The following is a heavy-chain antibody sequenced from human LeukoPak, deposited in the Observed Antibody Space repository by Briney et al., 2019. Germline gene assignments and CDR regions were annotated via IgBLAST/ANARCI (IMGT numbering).Heavy chain of an antibody. J-gene: IGHJ4*02. CDR3: ARGGVYIGSFFDY. Sequence: GSLRLSCAASGFSFSTYEMNWVRQAPGKGLEWVSAITGSGGSTYYADSVKGRFTISRDNSKNTLYLQINSLTVDDAALYYCARGGVYIGSFFDYWGQGTLVTVSS. CDR1: GFSFSTYE. V-gene: IGHV3-23*01. D-gene: IGHD1-26*01. CDR2: ITGSGGST.